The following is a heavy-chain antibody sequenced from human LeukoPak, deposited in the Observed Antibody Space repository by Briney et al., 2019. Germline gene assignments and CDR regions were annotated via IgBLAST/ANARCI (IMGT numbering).Heavy chain of an antibody. J-gene: IGHJ4*02. CDR2: MSSDGSSK. V-gene: IGHV3-30-3*01. CDR1: GFTFSSYA. CDR3: AKDISRINVIVVAPGRGIDY. D-gene: IGHD3-22*01. Sequence: GGSLRLSCAASGFTFSSYAMHWVRQAPGKGLEWVAVMSSDGSSKYYADSVRGRITISRDTSKNTLYLQMNRPRAEDTAVYYCAKDISRINVIVVAPGRGIDYWGQGTLVTVSS.